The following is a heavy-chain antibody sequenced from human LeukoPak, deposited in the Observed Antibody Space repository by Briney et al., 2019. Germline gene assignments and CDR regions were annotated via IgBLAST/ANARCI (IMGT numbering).Heavy chain of an antibody. CDR1: GGSISSGSYY. Sequence: SETLSLTCTVSGGSISSGSYYWGWIRQPPGKGLEWIGSIYYSGSTYYNPSLKSRVTISVDTSKNQLSLKLISVTAADTAVYYCARVAAGIGFFQHWGQGTLVTVSS. CDR2: IYYSGST. V-gene: IGHV4-39*01. D-gene: IGHD6-13*01. CDR3: ARVAAGIGFFQH. J-gene: IGHJ1*01.